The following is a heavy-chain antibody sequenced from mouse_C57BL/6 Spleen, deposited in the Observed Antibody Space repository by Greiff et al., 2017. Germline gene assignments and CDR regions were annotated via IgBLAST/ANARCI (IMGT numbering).Heavy chain of an antibody. V-gene: IGHV2-6-1*01. D-gene: IGHD2-4*01. CDR1: GFSLTSYG. Sequence: VHLVESGPGLVAPSQSLSITCTVSGFSLTSYGVHWVRQPPGKGLEWLVVIWSDGSTTYNSALKSRLSISKDNSKSQVFLKMNSLQTDDTAMYYGARHIIYYDYSYAMDYWGQGTSVTGSS. J-gene: IGHJ4*01. CDR2: IWSDGST. CDR3: ARHIIYYDYSYAMDY.